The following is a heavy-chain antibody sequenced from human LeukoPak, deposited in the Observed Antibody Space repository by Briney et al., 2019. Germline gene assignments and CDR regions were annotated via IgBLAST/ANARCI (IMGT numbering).Heavy chain of an antibody. CDR3: AVRYCSGGSCYFDP. CDR1: GFTFSSYW. CDR2: IKQDGSEK. J-gene: IGHJ5*01. Sequence: GGSLRLSCAASGFTFSSYWMSWVRQAPGKGLEWVANIKQDGSEKYYVDSVKGRFTISRDNAKNSLYLQMNSLRAEDTAIYYCAVRYCSGGSCYFDPWAQGTLVTVSS. D-gene: IGHD2-15*01. V-gene: IGHV3-7*03.